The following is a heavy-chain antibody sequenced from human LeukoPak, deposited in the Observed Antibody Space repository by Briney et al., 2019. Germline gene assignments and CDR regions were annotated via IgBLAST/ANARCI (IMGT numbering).Heavy chain of an antibody. CDR3: GRDAVLGSGSIDY. V-gene: IGHV3-74*01. CDR1: GFTFTNHW. D-gene: IGHD3-10*01. J-gene: IGHJ4*01. CDR2: IRGDGGET. Sequence: GGSLRLSCAASGFTFTNHWMHWVRQVPGKGLAWISRIRGDGGETNYADSVRGRFTTSRDNAKNLLYLQMDSLGAEDTVVYYCGRDAVLGSGSIDYWGHGVLVAVSS.